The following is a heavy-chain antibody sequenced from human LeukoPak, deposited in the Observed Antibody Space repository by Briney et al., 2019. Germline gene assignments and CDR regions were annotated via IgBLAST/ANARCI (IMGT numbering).Heavy chain of an antibody. CDR3: AKATLTFGGVISTSDY. V-gene: IGHV3-23*01. CDR2: ISGSGGST. Sequence: GGSLRLSCAASGFTFSSYAMSWVRQAPGKGLEWVSAISGSGGSTYYADSVKGRFTISRDNSKNTLYLQMNSLRAEDTAVYYCAKATLTFGGVISTSDYWGQGTLVTVSS. J-gene: IGHJ4*02. CDR1: GFTFSSYA. D-gene: IGHD3-16*02.